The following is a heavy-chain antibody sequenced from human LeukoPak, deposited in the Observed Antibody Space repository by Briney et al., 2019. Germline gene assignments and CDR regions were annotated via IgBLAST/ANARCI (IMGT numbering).Heavy chain of an antibody. V-gene: IGHV3-48*01. CDR3: ARVAGSIAVAGDY. D-gene: IGHD6-19*01. CDR1: GLTFSSYS. Sequence: PGGSLRLSCAASGLTFSSYSMNWVRQAPGKGLEWVSYISSSSSTIYYADSVKGRFTISRDNAKNSLYLQMNSLRAEDTAVYYCARVAGSIAVAGDYWGQGTLVTVSS. J-gene: IGHJ4*02. CDR2: ISSSSSTI.